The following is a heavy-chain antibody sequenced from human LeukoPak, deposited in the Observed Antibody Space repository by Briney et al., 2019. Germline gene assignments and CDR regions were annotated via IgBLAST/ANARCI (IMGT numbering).Heavy chain of an antibody. D-gene: IGHD2-2*01. J-gene: IGHJ4*02. CDR2: ISTYNGNT. Sequence: ASVKVSCKASGYTFTSYGISWVRQAPGQGLEWMGWISTYNGNTNYAQKLQGRVTMTIDTSTSTAYMELRSLRSDDTAVYYCARDAAFDIVVVPAASSFDYWGQGTLVTVSS. V-gene: IGHV1-18*01. CDR1: GYTFTSYG. CDR3: ARDAAFDIVVVPAASSFDY.